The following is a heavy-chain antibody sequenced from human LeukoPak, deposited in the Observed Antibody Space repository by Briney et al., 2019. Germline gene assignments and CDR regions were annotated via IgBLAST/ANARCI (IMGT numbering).Heavy chain of an antibody. CDR1: WYSFPTYW. CDR2: IYPGESDT. Sequence: GESLKISWRGFWYSFPTYWIHWVRQIPGKGLGCMGIIYPGESDTRYSPSFQGQVAISADKSISTAYLQWSGLRASDTAMYYCARRWELYYFDYWGQGTLVSVSS. CDR3: ARRWELYYFDY. J-gene: IGHJ4*02. D-gene: IGHD1-26*01. V-gene: IGHV5-51*01.